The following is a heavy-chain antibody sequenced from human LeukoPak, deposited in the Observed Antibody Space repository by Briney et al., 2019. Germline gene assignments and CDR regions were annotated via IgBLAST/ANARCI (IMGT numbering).Heavy chain of an antibody. V-gene: IGHV1-8*01. D-gene: IGHD6-13*01. J-gene: IGHJ5*02. Sequence: ASVKVSCKASGYTFTSYDIHWVRQATGQGLEWMGWMNPNSGNTGYAQKFQGRVTMTRNTSISTAYMELSSLRSEDTAVYYCVIDSSSWYNHFDPWGQGTLVTVSS. CDR3: VIDSSSWYNHFDP. CDR1: GYTFTSYD. CDR2: MNPNSGNT.